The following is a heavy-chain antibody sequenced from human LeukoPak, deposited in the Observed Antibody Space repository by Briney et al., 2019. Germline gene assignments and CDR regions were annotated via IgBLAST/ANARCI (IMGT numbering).Heavy chain of an antibody. D-gene: IGHD1-1*01. J-gene: IGHJ4*02. CDR3: ARVSPRETGTFDY. CDR1: GGSISSGGYY. Sequence: SETLSLTCTVSGGSISSGGYYWSWIRQHPGKGLEWTGYIYYSGSTYYNPSLKSRVTISVDTSKNQFSLKLSSVTAADTAVYYCARVSPRETGTFDYWGQGTLVTVSS. CDR2: IYYSGST. V-gene: IGHV4-31*03.